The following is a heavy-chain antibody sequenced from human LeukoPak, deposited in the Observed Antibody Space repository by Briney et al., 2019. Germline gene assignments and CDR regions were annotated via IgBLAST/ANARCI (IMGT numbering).Heavy chain of an antibody. CDR3: AKSSGYYTGMMYY. V-gene: IGHV3-30*18. J-gene: IGHJ4*02. D-gene: IGHD3-3*01. Sequence: GGSLRLSCAASGFTFSSYGMHWVRQAPGKGLEWVAVISYDGSNKYYADSVKGRFTISRDNSKNTLYLQMNSLRAEDTAVYYCAKSSGYYTGMMYYWGQGTPVTVSS. CDR2: ISYDGSNK. CDR1: GFTFSSYG.